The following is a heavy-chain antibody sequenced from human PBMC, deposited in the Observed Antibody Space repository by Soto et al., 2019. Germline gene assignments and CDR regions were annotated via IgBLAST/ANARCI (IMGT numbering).Heavy chain of an antibody. Sequence: SETLSLTCTVSGGSISSYYWSWIRQPPGKGLEWIGYIYYSGSTNYNPSLKSRVTISVDTSKNQFSLKLSSVTAADTAVYYCARDDVYSSSWYGMDVWGQGTTVTVSS. CDR1: GGSISSYY. D-gene: IGHD6-13*01. CDR2: IYYSGST. J-gene: IGHJ6*02. V-gene: IGHV4-59*01. CDR3: ARDDVYSSSWYGMDV.